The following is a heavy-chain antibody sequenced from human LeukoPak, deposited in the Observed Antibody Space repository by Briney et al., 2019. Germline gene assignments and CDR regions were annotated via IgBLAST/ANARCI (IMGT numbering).Heavy chain of an antibody. CDR2: ISSSSSYI. D-gene: IGHD3-22*01. CDR1: GFTFSSYS. V-gene: IGHV3-21*01. Sequence: GGSLRLSCAASGFTFSSYSMNWVRQAPGKGLEWVSSISSSSSYIYYADSVKGRFTISRDNAKNSLYLQMNSLRAEDTAVYYCARDAERGDSSGYYYGLYYYYGMDVWGQGTTVTVSS. CDR3: ARDAERGDSSGYYYGLYYYYGMDV. J-gene: IGHJ6*02.